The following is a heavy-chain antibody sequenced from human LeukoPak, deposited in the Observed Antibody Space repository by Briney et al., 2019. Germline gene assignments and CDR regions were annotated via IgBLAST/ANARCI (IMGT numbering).Heavy chain of an antibody. D-gene: IGHD3-10*01. CDR2: IYYSGST. V-gene: IGHV4-59*08. Sequence: SETLSLTCTVSGGSISSYYWSWIRQPPGKGLEWIGYIYYSGSTNYNPSLKSRVTISVDTSKNQFSLKLSSVTAADTAVHYCARHSRGLGSYYNALLGYWGQGTLVTVSS. J-gene: IGHJ4*02. CDR3: ARHSRGLGSYYNALLGY. CDR1: GGSISSYY.